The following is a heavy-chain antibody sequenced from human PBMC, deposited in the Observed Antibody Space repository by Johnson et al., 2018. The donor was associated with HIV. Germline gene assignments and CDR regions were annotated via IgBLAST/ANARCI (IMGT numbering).Heavy chain of an antibody. CDR1: GFTVSSNY. Sequence: VQLVESGGGVVQPGRSLRLSCAASGFTVSSNYMSWVRQAPGKGVEWVSVIYSGGSTYYADSVKGRFTISRDNSKNTLYLQMNSLRAEDTAVYYCAKGLVTGTTFDAFDIWGQGTRVSVSS. CDR3: AKGLVTGTTFDAFDI. D-gene: IGHD1-7*01. V-gene: IGHV3-66*01. CDR2: IYSGGST. J-gene: IGHJ3*02.